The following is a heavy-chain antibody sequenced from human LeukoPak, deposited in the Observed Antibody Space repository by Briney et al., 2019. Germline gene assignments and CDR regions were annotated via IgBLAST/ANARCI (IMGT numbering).Heavy chain of an antibody. D-gene: IGHD6-19*01. V-gene: IGHV3-11*01. J-gene: IGHJ4*02. CDR2: ISPGGGDI. Sequence: GGSLRLSCAASGFTFNDYHMNWIRQAPGKGLEWISYISPGGGDIYFADSVKGRFTLSRDNAKNSLYLQVSSLTAEDTAVYYCASGRDIEVAGPGGYFDHWGQGTLVTVSS. CDR1: GFTFNDYH. CDR3: ASGRDIEVAGPGGYFDH.